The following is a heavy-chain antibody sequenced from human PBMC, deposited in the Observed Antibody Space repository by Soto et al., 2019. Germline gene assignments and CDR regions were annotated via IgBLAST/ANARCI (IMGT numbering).Heavy chain of an antibody. D-gene: IGHD2-15*01. Sequence: ASVKVSCKASGYSFTIYYMHWVRQAPGQGLEWMGIINPSGGSTSYAQKFQGRVTMTRDTSTSTVYMELSSLRSEDTAVYYCAVGVVVAATNYWGQGTLVTVSS. CDR3: AVGVVVAATNY. CDR1: GYSFTIYY. V-gene: IGHV1-46*01. CDR2: INPSGGST. J-gene: IGHJ4*02.